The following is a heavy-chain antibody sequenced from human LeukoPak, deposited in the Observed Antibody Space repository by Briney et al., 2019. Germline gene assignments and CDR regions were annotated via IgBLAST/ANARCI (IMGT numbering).Heavy chain of an antibody. J-gene: IGHJ4*02. Sequence: ASVKVSCKASGYTFTGYYMHWVRQAPGQGLEWMGWINPNSGGTNYAQKFQGRVTMTRDTSISTAYMELSRLRSDDTAVYYCARALQGYCGGGSCYLFDYWGQGTLVTVSS. CDR2: INPNSGGT. CDR3: ARALQGYCGGGSCYLFDY. V-gene: IGHV1-2*02. CDR1: GYTFTGYY. D-gene: IGHD2-15*01.